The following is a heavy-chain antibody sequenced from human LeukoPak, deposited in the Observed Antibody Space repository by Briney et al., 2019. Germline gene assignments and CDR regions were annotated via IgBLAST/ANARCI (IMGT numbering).Heavy chain of an antibody. D-gene: IGHD6-19*01. J-gene: IGHJ4*02. V-gene: IGHV1-46*01. CDR1: GYTFTSYY. CDR2: INPSGGST. CDR3: ARGGRDSSGWYAVVDY. Sequence: GASVKVSCKASGYTFTSYYMHWVRQAPGQGLEWMGIINPSGGSTSYAQKFQGRVTMTRDTSTSTVYMELSSLRSEDTAVYYCARGGRDSSGWYAVVDYWGQGTLVTVSS.